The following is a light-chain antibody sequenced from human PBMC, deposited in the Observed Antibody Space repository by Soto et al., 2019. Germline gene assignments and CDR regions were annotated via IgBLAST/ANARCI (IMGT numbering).Light chain of an antibody. CDR2: GAS. CDR3: QHYGTPPS. V-gene: IGKV3-20*01. CDR1: RSATSSY. J-gene: IGKJ4*01. Sequence: EIVLTQSPGTLSLSPGERATLSCRASRSATSSYLAWFQHKPGQAPRLLIYGASNRATGIPDRFSGSGSGTDFTLIISRLEPEDFAVYYCQHYGTPPSFGGGSKVAIK.